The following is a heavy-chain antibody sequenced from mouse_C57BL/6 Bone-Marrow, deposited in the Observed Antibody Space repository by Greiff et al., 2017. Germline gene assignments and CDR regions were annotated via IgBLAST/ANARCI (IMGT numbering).Heavy chain of an antibody. CDR2: IDPSDSYT. CDR1: GYTFTSYW. V-gene: IGHV1-50*01. D-gene: IGHD1-1*01. J-gene: IGHJ3*01. Sequence: VQLQQPGAELVKPGASVKLSCKASGYTFTSYWMQWVKQRPGQGLEWIGEIDPSDSYTNYNQKFKGQATLTVDTSSSTAYMQLSSLTSEDSAVYYCARRAYYYGSSSWFAYWGQGTLVTVSA. CDR3: ARRAYYYGSSSWFAY.